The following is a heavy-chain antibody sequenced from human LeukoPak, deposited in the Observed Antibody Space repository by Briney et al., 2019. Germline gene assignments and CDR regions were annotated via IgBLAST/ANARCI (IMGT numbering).Heavy chain of an antibody. Sequence: PSETLSLTCIVSGGSINTYYWSWVRQPAGKGLEWIGRIDTSGSTNYNPSLKSRVTMSADTSKNQFALTLGSLTAADTAVYYCARAGPSGSWRNYYYMDVWGKGTTVTVSS. D-gene: IGHD1-26*01. V-gene: IGHV4-4*07. J-gene: IGHJ6*03. CDR2: IDTSGST. CDR1: GGSINTYY. CDR3: ARAGPSGSWRNYYYMDV.